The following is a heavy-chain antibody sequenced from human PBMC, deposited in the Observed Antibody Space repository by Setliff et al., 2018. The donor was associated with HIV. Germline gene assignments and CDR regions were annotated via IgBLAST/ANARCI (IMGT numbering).Heavy chain of an antibody. D-gene: IGHD3-22*01. V-gene: IGHV4-34*01. CDR2: INHSGST. J-gene: IGHJ2*01. CDR1: GGSFSGYY. Sequence: SETLSLTCAVYGGSFSGYYWSWIRQPPGKGLEWIGEINHSGSTNYNLSLKSRVTISVDTSKNQFSLKLSSVTAADTAVYYCARQDYYYDSSGYYRWWEPFSWYFDLWGRGTLVTVSS. CDR3: ARQDYYYDSSGYYRWWEPFSWYFDL.